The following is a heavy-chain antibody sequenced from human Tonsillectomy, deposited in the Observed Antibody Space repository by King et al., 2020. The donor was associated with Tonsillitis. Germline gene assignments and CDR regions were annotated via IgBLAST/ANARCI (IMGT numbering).Heavy chain of an antibody. J-gene: IGHJ5*02. D-gene: IGHD6-13*01. CDR1: GGSFSGYY. V-gene: IGHV4-34*01. CDR3: ARTRCSSWYFLNWFDP. Sequence: VQLQQWGAGLLKPSETLSLTCAVSGGSFSGYYWSWIRQPPGKGLEWIGEINHSGSTKYNPSLKSRVTVSVDTSKNQFSLKLSSVTAADTAVYYCARTRCSSWYFLNWFDPGGQGTLVSVST. CDR2: INHSGST.